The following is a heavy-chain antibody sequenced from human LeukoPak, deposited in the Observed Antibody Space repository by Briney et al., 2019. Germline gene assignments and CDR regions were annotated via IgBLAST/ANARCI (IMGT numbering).Heavy chain of an antibody. CDR1: GGSISSSNW. CDR3: ARREGLWFGELSY. V-gene: IGHV4-4*02. J-gene: IGHJ4*02. Sequence: SGTLSLTCAVSGGSISSSNWWSWVRQPPGKGLEWNGEIYHSGSTNYNPSLKSRVTISVDKSKNQFSLKLSSVTAADTAVYYCARREGLWFGELSYWGQGTLVTVSS. CDR2: IYHSGST. D-gene: IGHD3-10*01.